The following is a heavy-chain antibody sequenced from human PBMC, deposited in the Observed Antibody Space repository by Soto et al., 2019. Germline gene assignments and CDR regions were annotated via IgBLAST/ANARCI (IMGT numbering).Heavy chain of an antibody. CDR2: INYNSGSV. CDR3: AKDISLRGWVYLVVEY. Sequence: EVQLVESGGGWVQPGRSLRLSCAASGFTFDVYAMHWVRQAPGKGLEWVSGINYNSGSVGYADSVKGRFNISRDNAKNSLHLQMNSLRAEDTAVYYCAKDISLRGWVYLVVEYWGQGTRVTVSP. V-gene: IGHV3-9*01. D-gene: IGHD6-13*01. CDR1: GFTFDVYA. J-gene: IGHJ4*02.